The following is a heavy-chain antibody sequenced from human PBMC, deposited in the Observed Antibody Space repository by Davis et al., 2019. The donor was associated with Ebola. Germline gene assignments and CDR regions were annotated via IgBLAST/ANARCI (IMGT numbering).Heavy chain of an antibody. CDR2: VILKSGAT. Sequence: ASVKVSCKASGYTFPDYNMHWVRQAPGQGLEWLGRVILKSGATNYAQKFQGRVTMTRDTSISTVYMELSSLRYDDTADYYCARGHNYAHEYWGQGTLVTVSS. J-gene: IGHJ4*02. CDR3: ARGHNYAHEY. CDR1: GYTFPDYN. V-gene: IGHV1-2*06. D-gene: IGHD4-11*01.